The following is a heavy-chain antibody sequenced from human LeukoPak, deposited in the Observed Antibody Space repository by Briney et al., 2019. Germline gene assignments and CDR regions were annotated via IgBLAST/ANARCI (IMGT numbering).Heavy chain of an antibody. Sequence: GGSLRLSCAASGFTFSSYWVHWVRQAPGKGLVWVSRINSGGTSTNYGGSVKGRFTIPRDNAKNTLYLQMNSLRAEDTAVYYCARDVWGDRDSYFDYWGQGTLVTVSS. V-gene: IGHV3-74*01. D-gene: IGHD2-21*01. CDR1: GFTFSSYW. CDR3: ARDVWGDRDSYFDY. CDR2: INSGGTST. J-gene: IGHJ4*02.